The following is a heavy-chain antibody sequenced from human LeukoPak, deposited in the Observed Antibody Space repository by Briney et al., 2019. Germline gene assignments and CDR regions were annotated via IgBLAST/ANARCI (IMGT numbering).Heavy chain of an antibody. CDR3: ARDRVDIRGWAAAGPSDY. CDR1: GYTFTSYD. V-gene: IGHV1-69*04. CDR2: IIPILGIA. J-gene: IGHJ4*02. D-gene: IGHD6-13*01. Sequence: SVNVSCKASGYTFTSYDINWVRQATGQGLEWMGRIIPILGIANYAQKFQGRVTITADKSTSTAYMELSSLRSEDTAVYYCARDRVDIRGWAAAGPSDYWGQGTLVTVSS.